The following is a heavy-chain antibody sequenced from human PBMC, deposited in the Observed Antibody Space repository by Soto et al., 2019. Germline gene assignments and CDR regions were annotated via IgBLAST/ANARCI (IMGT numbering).Heavy chain of an antibody. CDR2: MNPNSGNT. V-gene: IGHV1-8*01. Sequence: QVQLVQSGAEVKRPGASVRVSCKASGYTFTSYDINWVRQATGQGLEWLGWMNPNSGNTGYAQKFQGIITLTRSTSTSTAYMELASMRSEDTAVYYCERGINWGQGTMVTVSS. CDR3: ERGIN. CDR1: GYTFTSYD. J-gene: IGHJ3*01.